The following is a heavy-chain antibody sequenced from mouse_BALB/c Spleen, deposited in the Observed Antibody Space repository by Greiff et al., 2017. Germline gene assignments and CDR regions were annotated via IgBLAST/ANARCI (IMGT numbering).Heavy chain of an antibody. Sequence: VQLQQSGTVLARPGASVKMSCKASGYTFTSYWMHWVKQRPGQGLEWIGAIYPGNSDTSYNQKFKGKAKLTAVTSTSTAYMELSSLTNEDSAVYYCTPDGYGTWFAYWGQGTLVTVSA. CDR1: GYTFTSYW. CDR2: IYPGNSDT. V-gene: IGHV1-5*01. J-gene: IGHJ3*01. D-gene: IGHD2-2*01. CDR3: TPDGYGTWFAY.